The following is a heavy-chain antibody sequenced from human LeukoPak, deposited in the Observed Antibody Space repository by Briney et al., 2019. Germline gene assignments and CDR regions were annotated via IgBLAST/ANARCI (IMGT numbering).Heavy chain of an antibody. D-gene: IGHD3-3*01. Sequence: PGGSLRLSCAASGFTVSSNYMSWVRQAPGKGLEWVSGISWNSGSIGYADSVKGRFTISRDNAKNSLYLQMNSLRAEDMALYYCAKDDLYDFWSGSQAFDIWGQGTMVTVSS. CDR1: GFTVSSNY. J-gene: IGHJ3*02. CDR3: AKDDLYDFWSGSQAFDI. CDR2: ISWNSGSI. V-gene: IGHV3-9*03.